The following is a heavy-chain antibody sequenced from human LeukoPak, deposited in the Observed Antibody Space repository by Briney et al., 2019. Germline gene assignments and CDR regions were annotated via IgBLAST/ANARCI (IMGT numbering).Heavy chain of an antibody. Sequence: ASVKVSCKVSGYTLTELSMHWVRQAPGQGLQWMGIINPSGGSTRYEQRFQGRVTMTRDTSTSTVYMEMGSLRSEDTAVYYCARGISYCGGDCYMADDAFDIWGQGTMVTVSS. CDR2: INPSGGST. CDR1: GYTLTELS. CDR3: ARGISYCGGDCYMADDAFDI. J-gene: IGHJ3*02. V-gene: IGHV1-46*01. D-gene: IGHD2-21*01.